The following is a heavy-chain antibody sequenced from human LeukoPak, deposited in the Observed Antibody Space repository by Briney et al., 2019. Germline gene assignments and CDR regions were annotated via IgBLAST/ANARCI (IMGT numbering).Heavy chain of an antibody. Sequence: PAETLSLTCAVYGGSFSGHYWSWIRQPPGKGLEWIGEINHSGGANYNPSLKSRVTMSVDTSKNQCSLNLTSVTAADTAVYYCARYGTYYYYYYMDVWGKGTTVTVSS. D-gene: IGHD4-17*01. V-gene: IGHV4-34*01. J-gene: IGHJ6*03. CDR3: ARYGTYYYYYYMDV. CDR1: GGSFSGHY. CDR2: INHSGGA.